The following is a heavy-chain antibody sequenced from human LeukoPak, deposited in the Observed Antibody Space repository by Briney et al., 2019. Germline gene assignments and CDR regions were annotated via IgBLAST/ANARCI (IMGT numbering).Heavy chain of an antibody. Sequence: PGRSLRLSCAASGFTLSNYGMHWVRQAPGKGLEWVAVIWSDGSNKYYADFVKGRFTISRDNSKNTLYLQMNSLRAEDTAVYYCAKPGTPWYYFDYWGQGTLVTVSS. CDR2: IWSDGSNK. J-gene: IGHJ4*02. CDR1: GFTLSNYG. D-gene: IGHD1-1*01. V-gene: IGHV3-33*06. CDR3: AKPGTPWYYFDY.